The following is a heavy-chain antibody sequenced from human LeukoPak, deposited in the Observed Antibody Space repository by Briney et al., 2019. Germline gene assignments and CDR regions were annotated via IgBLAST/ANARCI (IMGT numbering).Heavy chain of an antibody. CDR1: GFTFSSYA. CDR2: ISGSGDNT. J-gene: IGHJ4*02. CDR3: AKDFVVVPGNVNYFDY. V-gene: IGHV3-23*01. Sequence: GGSLRLSCAASGFTFSSYAMSWVRQAPGKGLEWVSAISGSGDNTYYADSVKGRFTVSRDNSKNTLYVQMKSLRAEDTAVYYCAKDFVVVPGNVNYFDYWGQGTLVTVSS. D-gene: IGHD2-21*02.